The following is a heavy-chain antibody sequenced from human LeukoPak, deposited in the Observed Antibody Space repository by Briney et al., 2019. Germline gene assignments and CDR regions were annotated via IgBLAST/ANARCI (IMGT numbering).Heavy chain of an antibody. J-gene: IGHJ4*02. CDR3: GRGMAAAADY. CDR2: INWSGGST. Sequence: PGGSLRLSCAASGFTFDDYGMSWVRQAPGKGPEWVSGINWSGGSTGYADSVRGRFAISRDNANNSLYLQMNSLRAEDTAVYYCGRGMAAAADYWGQGTLVTVSS. CDR1: GFTFDDYG. D-gene: IGHD6-13*01. V-gene: IGHV3-20*04.